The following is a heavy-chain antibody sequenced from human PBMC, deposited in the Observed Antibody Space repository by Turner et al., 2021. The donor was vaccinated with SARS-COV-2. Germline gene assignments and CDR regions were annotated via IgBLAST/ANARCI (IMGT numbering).Heavy chain of an antibody. CDR1: GGSISSYY. CDR2: IYYSGST. CDR3: ARVVPIGVYGSGSYDHGMDV. V-gene: IGHV4-59*01. D-gene: IGHD3-10*01. J-gene: IGHJ6*02. Sequence: SLTCTFSGGSISSYYWSWIRQPPGKGLEWIGYIYYSGSTNYNPSLKSRVTISVDTSKNQFSLKLSSVTAADTAVYYCARVVPIGVYGSGSYDHGMDVWGQGTTVTVSS.